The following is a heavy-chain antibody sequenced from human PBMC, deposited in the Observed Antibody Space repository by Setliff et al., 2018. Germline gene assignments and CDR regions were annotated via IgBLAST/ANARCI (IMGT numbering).Heavy chain of an antibody. CDR3: VRGFTIFGVVKLERWFDP. V-gene: IGHV4-34*01. J-gene: IGHJ5*02. CDR1: GESFSNNY. CDR2: SSHSGST. D-gene: IGHD3-3*01. Sequence: SETLSLTCSVYGESFSNNYWSWIRQPPGKGLEWIGESSHSGSTSYSPSLKSRLTMSVDTSKNQFSLQLTSVTAADTAVYYCVRGFTIFGVVKLERWFDPWGQGTLVTV.